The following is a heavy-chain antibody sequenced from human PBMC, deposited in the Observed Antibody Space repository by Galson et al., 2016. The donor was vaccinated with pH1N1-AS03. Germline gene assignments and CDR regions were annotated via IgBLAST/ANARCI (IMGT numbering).Heavy chain of an antibody. V-gene: IGHV4-39*07. CDR2: VHYLEAT. CDR3: ARHVSGSYPNNLDY. Sequence: LSLTCTVSGGSISSSPYYWGWVRQPPGKGLEWIGTVHYLEATYYSPSLRSRVTISIDTSKNQFSPNLNSVTAADTAVYYCARHVSGSYPNNLDYWGQGTLVLVSS. CDR1: GGSISSSPYY. D-gene: IGHD1-26*01. J-gene: IGHJ4*02.